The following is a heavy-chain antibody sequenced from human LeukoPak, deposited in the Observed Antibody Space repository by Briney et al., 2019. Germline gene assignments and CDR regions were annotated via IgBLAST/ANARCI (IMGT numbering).Heavy chain of an antibody. D-gene: IGHD3-10*02. CDR1: GFTFSSYA. Sequence: PGRSLRLSCAASGFTFSSYAMHWVRQAPGKGLEWVAVISYDGSNKYYADSVKGRFTISRDNSKNTLYLQMNSLRAEDTAVYYCARGQGYPYVWGQGTLVTVSS. V-gene: IGHV3-30*04. CDR2: ISYDGSNK. J-gene: IGHJ4*02. CDR3: ARGQGYPYV.